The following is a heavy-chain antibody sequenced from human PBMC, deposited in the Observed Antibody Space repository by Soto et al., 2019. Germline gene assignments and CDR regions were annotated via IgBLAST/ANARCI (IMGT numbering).Heavy chain of an antibody. J-gene: IGHJ6*02. D-gene: IGHD6-6*01. Sequence: SETLSLTCSVSGGSMNNGGYYWSWIRQLPGKGLEWIGYIYSNGSTYYNPSLKSRVTISVDTSKNQFSLKLSSVTAADTAVYYCARDLRGSSSSGYYYYGMDVWGQGTTVTVSS. CDR2: IYSNGST. CDR1: GGSMNNGGYY. V-gene: IGHV4-31*03. CDR3: ARDLRGSSSSGYYYYGMDV.